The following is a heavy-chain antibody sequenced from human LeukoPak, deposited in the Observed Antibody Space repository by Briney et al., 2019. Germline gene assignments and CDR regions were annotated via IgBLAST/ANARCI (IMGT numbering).Heavy chain of an antibody. J-gene: IGHJ6*03. CDR2: INHSGST. D-gene: IGHD3-22*01. CDR1: GGSFSGYY. V-gene: IGHV4-34*01. CDR3: ARTPGRYDSSGYLYYYYYMDV. Sequence: KSSETLSLTCAVYGGSFSGYYWSWIRQPPGKGLEWIGEINHSGSTNYNPSLKSRVTISVDTSKNQFSLKLSSVTAADTAVYYCARTPGRYDSSGYLYYYYYMDVWGKGTTVTVSS.